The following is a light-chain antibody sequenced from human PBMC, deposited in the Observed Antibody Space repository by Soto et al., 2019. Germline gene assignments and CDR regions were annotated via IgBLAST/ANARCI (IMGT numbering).Light chain of an antibody. V-gene: IGKV1-5*03. CDR2: KAS. J-gene: IGKJ1*01. Sequence: DIPMTQSPSTLSASVGDRVTITCRASQSISNWLAWYQQKPGKAPKVLIYKASSLESGVPSRFSGSGSGTEFTLTISSLQPDDFATYYCQHYNIYSWTFGQGTKVEIK. CDR3: QHYNIYSWT. CDR1: QSISNW.